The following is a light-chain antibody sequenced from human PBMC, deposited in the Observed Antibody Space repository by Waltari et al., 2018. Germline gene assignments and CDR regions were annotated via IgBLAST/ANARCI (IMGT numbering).Light chain of an antibody. Sequence: QSALTQPASVSGSLGQAIHISCSGTYSIVGGYELVPCYHQRPGEAPTLLIYEVLKRPSGISNRFSGSKSGNAASLTISALQPEDEGTYYCCSYASSSPRLIFGGGTELSVL. CDR1: YSIVGGYEL. CDR2: EVL. J-gene: IGLJ2*01. V-gene: IGLV2-23*02. CDR3: CSYASSSPRLI.